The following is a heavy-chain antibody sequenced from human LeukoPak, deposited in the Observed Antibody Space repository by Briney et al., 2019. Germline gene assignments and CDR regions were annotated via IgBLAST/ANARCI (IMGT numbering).Heavy chain of an antibody. CDR3: ARAMVRGVRSYFDY. V-gene: IGHV3-21*01. D-gene: IGHD3-10*01. Sequence: GGSLRLSCAASGFTFSSYSMNWVRQAPGKGLEWVSSISSSSSYIYYADSVKGRFTISRDNSKNTLYLQMNSLRAEDTAVYYCARAMVRGVRSYFDYWGQGTLVTVSS. J-gene: IGHJ4*02. CDR2: ISSSSSYI. CDR1: GFTFSSYS.